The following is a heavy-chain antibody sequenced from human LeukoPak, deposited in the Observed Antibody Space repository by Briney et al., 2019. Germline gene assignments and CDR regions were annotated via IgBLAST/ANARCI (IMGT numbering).Heavy chain of an antibody. J-gene: IGHJ4*02. V-gene: IGHV3-64*01. CDR3: ASAGGDILTGYYGPDY. D-gene: IGHD3-9*01. CDR2: ISSSGGST. Sequence: EGSLRLSCAASGFSFSSYTMHWVRQAPGKGLEYVSAISSSGGSTYYVNCVKGRFTISRDNSKNTLYLQMNSLRAEDTAVYYCASAGGDILTGYYGPDYWGQGTLVTVSS. CDR1: GFSFSSYT.